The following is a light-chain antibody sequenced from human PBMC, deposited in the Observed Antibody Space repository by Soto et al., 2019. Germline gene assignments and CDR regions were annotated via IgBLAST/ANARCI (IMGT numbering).Light chain of an antibody. Sequence: DIQMTQSPSSLSASVGDRVTITCQASQDISNYLNWYQQKPGKAPKLLIYDASNLETGVQSRFSGSGSGTDFTFTISRLQPEDIATYYCQQYDNLPRTFGGGTTVEIK. CDR3: QQYDNLPRT. J-gene: IGKJ4*01. V-gene: IGKV1-33*01. CDR2: DAS. CDR1: QDISNY.